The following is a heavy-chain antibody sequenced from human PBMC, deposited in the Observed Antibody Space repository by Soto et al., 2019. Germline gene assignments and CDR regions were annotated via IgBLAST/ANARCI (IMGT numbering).Heavy chain of an antibody. CDR1: GFTFSSYA. V-gene: IGHV3-23*01. CDR3: AKDPDADWDVFGSVFDS. J-gene: IGHJ4*02. D-gene: IGHD1-26*01. Sequence: EVQLLESGGGLVQPWGSLRLSCAASGFTFSSYAMSWVRQAPGKGLEWVSAISGSGGSTYYADSVKGRFTISRDNSKNTLYLQMSSLRAEDTAVYYCAKDPDADWDVFGSVFDSWGPGTLVTVSS. CDR2: ISGSGGST.